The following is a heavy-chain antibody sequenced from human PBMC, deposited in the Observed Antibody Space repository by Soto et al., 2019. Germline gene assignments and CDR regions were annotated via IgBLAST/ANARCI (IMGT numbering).Heavy chain of an antibody. D-gene: IGHD5-12*01. CDR2: IYDSGST. CDR1: GGSISSGGYY. J-gene: IGHJ4*02. CDR3: ARRGGATIMDY. V-gene: IGHV4-31*03. Sequence: SETLSLTCTVSGGSISSGGYYWSWIRQHPGKGLEWIGYIYDSGSTYYNPSLKSRVTISGDTSKNQFSLILSSVTAADTAVYYCARRGGATIMDYWGQGTLVTVSS.